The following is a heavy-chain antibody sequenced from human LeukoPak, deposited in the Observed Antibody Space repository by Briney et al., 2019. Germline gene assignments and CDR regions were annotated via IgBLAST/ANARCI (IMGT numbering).Heavy chain of an antibody. CDR2: MNPNSGNT. CDR1: GYTFTSYD. CDR3: ARRYCSGGSCYSWSSDYYYGMDV. Sequence: GASMKVSCKASGYTFTSYDINWVRQATGQGLEWMGWMNPNSGNTGYAQKFQGRVTMTRNTSISTAYMELSSLRSEDTAVYYCARRYCSGGSCYSWSSDYYYGMDVWGQGTTVTVSS. V-gene: IGHV1-8*01. J-gene: IGHJ6*02. D-gene: IGHD2-15*01.